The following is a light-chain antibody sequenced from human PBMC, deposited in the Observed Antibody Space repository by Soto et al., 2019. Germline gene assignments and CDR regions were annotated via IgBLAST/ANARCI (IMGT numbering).Light chain of an antibody. CDR3: SSYTSRNTWG. CDR1: SSDVGGYNS. Sequence: QSALTQPASVSGSPGQSITISCTGTSSDVGGYNSVSWYQQHPGKVPKVMIYEVSNRPSGVSDRFSGSKSGNTASLTSSGLQAEDEADYYGSSYTSRNTWGFGGGTK. V-gene: IGLV2-14*01. CDR2: EVS. J-gene: IGLJ3*02.